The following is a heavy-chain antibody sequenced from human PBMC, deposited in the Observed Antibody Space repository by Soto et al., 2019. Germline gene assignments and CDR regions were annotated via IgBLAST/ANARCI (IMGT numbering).Heavy chain of an antibody. CDR1: GGSISSGGYY. CDR2: IYYSGST. Sequence: PSETLSLTCTVSGGSISSGGYYWSWIRHHPGKGLEWIGYIYYSGSTYYNPSLKSRVTISVDTSKNQFSLKLSSVTAADTAVYYCARQYNRNWFDPWGQGTLVTVSS. V-gene: IGHV4-31*03. CDR3: ARQYNRNWFDP. J-gene: IGHJ5*02. D-gene: IGHD1-20*01.